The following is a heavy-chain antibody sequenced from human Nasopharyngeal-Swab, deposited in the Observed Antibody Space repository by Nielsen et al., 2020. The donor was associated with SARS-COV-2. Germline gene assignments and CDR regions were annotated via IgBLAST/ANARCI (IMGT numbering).Heavy chain of an antibody. J-gene: IGHJ5*02. CDR2: INHSGST. D-gene: IGHD3-10*01. V-gene: IGHV4-34*01. CDR3: ARGRGGWLGVNWFDP. Sequence: WIRQPPGKGLEWIGEINHSGSTNYNPSLKSRVTIPVDTSKNQFSLKLSSVTVADTAVYYCARGRGGWLGVNWFDPWGQGTLVTVSS.